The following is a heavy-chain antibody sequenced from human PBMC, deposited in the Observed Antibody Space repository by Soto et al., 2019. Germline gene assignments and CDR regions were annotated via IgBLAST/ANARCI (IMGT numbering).Heavy chain of an antibody. CDR3: AGESKWYGCQYFQD. CDR1: GFTFKYYA. Sequence: EVQLLQSGGGLAQPGTSLRLSCAASGFTFKYYAMTWVRQAPGKGLEWVSTISGRGDKTDYGDSVKGRFRVSRDNSKDTRYLQTDSLRADDTALYYCAGESKWYGCQYFQDWGQGTLVTVSS. J-gene: IGHJ1*01. D-gene: IGHD2-8*01. CDR2: ISGRGDKT. V-gene: IGHV3-23*01.